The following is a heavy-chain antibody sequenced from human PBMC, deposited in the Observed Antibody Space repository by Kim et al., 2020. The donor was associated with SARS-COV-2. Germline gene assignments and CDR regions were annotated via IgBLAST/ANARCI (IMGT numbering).Heavy chain of an antibody. Sequence: SETLSLTCTVSGGSINSDYWSWIRQPPGKGLEWIGFIYYSGSTNYNPSLKSRVTISVDTSKNQFSLKLSSVTAADTAVYYCARLGYSYGYDLYFDYWVQG. V-gene: IGHV4-59*01. CDR3: ARLGYSYGYDLYFDY. D-gene: IGHD5-18*01. CDR1: GGSINSDY. J-gene: IGHJ4*02. CDR2: IYYSGST.